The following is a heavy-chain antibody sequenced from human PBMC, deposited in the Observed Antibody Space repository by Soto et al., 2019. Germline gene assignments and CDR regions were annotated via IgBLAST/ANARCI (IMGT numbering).Heavy chain of an antibody. CDR1: GFPSEDYA. CDR2: ISWNSGSI. D-gene: IGHD6-19*01. J-gene: IGHJ3*02. V-gene: IGHV3-9*02. Sequence: HPWGSLRLSCAASGFPSEDYAMHWVRQAPGKGLEWVSGISWNSGSIGYADSVKGRFTISRDNAKNSLYLQMNSLRAEDTALYYCAKGYSSGWYGAFDIWGQGTMVTVSS. CDR3: AKGYSSGWYGAFDI.